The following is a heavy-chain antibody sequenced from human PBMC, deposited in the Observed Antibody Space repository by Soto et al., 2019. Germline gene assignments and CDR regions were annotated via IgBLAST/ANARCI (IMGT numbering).Heavy chain of an antibody. CDR1: SGSISSSNW. CDR2: IYHSGST. D-gene: IGHD4-17*01. V-gene: IGHV4-4*02. CDR3: ARIGVRTTVPEDAFDI. Sequence: SETLSLTCAVSSGSISSSNWWSWVRQPPGKGLEWIGEIYHSGSTNYNPSLKSRVTISVDKSKNQFSLKLSSVTAADTAVYYCARIGVRTTVPEDAFDIWGQGTMVTVSS. J-gene: IGHJ3*02.